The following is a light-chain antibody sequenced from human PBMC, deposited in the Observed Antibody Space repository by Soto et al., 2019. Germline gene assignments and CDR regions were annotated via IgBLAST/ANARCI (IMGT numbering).Light chain of an antibody. CDR2: EVS. CDR1: SSDVGSYNL. J-gene: IGLJ7*01. Sequence: QSALTQPASVSGSPGQSITISCTGTSSDVGSYNLVSWYQQHPGKAPKLMISEVSKRPSGISDRFSGSKSGSTGSLTISGLQAEDEADYYCCSYAGTSTHTVFGGGTQLTVL. V-gene: IGLV2-23*02. CDR3: CSYAGTSTHTV.